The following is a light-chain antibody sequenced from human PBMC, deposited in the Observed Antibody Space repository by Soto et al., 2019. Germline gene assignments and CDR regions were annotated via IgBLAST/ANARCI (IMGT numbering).Light chain of an antibody. J-gene: IGLJ3*02. CDR1: SSDVGGYNY. CDR2: EVS. Sequence: QSALTQPASVSGSPGQSITISCTGTSSDVGGYNYVSWYQQHPGKAPKLMIYEVSNRPSGVSNRFSGSKSGNTASLTISGLQADDEADYYCSSSTSIWVFGGGTKLTVL. CDR3: SSSTSIWV. V-gene: IGLV2-14*01.